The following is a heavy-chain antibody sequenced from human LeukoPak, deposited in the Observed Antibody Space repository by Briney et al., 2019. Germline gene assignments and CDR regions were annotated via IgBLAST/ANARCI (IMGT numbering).Heavy chain of an antibody. CDR3: ARAARQGFTMIVVPFFYFDL. Sequence: SQTLSLTCTVSGRSISSGASDWGWIRQHPNRGLEWVGYINHSGSTYYNPSLGSRVTMSVDTSKNQFSLKLSSVTAADSAVYYCARAARQGFTMIVVPFFYFDLWGRGTLVTVSS. D-gene: IGHD3-22*01. CDR2: INHSGST. CDR1: GRSISSGASD. V-gene: IGHV4-31*03. J-gene: IGHJ2*01.